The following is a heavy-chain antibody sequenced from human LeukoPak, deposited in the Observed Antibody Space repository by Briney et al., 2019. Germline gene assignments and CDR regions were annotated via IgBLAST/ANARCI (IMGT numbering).Heavy chain of an antibody. CDR2: ISSSSSYI. CDR3: ARGNYDILTGYPLKDMDV. J-gene: IGHJ6*03. CDR1: GFTFDDYA. V-gene: IGHV3-21*01. Sequence: GGSLRLSCAASGFTFDDYAMNWVRQAPGKGLEWVSSISSSSSYIYYADSVKGRFTISRDNAKNSLYLQMNSLRAEDTAVYYCARGNYDILTGYPLKDMDVWGKGTTVTVSS. D-gene: IGHD3-9*01.